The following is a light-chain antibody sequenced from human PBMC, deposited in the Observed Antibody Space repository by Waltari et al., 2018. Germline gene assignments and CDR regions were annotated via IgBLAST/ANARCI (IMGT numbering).Light chain of an antibody. CDR1: RSNIGGGYD. CDR2: YNS. Sequence: QPVLTQPPSVSGAPGQRVTISCTGSRSNIGGGYDVHWYQQLPGEEPKLLIFYNSRRPSGGPYRFSGSKSGTSASLVISGLQADDEGDYYGQSYDSSGWAFYVFGTGTKVTVL. J-gene: IGLJ1*01. CDR3: QSYDSSGWAFYV. V-gene: IGLV1-40*01.